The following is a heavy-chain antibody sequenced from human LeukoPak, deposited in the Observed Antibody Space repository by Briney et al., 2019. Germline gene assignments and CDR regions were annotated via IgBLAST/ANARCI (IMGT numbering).Heavy chain of an antibody. CDR1: GFTFSSYE. J-gene: IGHJ6*04. CDR2: ISSSGSTI. Sequence: GSLRLSCAASGFTFSSYEMNWVRQAPGKGLEWVSYISSSGSTIYYADSVKGRFTISRDNAKNSLYLQMNSLRAEDTAVYYCAELGITMIGGVWGKGATVTISS. CDR3: AELGITMIGGV. V-gene: IGHV3-48*03. D-gene: IGHD3-10*02.